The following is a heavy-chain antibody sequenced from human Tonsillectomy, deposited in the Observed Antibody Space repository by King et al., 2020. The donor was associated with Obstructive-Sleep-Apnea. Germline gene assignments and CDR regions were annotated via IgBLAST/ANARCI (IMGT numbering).Heavy chain of an antibody. V-gene: IGHV1-8*01. CDR3: AREVDPFGDSYGAGDY. D-gene: IGHD5-12*01. J-gene: IGHJ4*02. CDR1: GYTFTNYD. Sequence: VQLVESGAEVKKPGASVKVSCKASGYTFTNYDINWVRQATGQGLEWMGWMNPNSGNTDYAQKFQGRVTMTRETSITTAYMELSSLRSEDTAVYYCAREVDPFGDSYGAGDYWGQGTLVTVSS. CDR2: MNPNSGNT.